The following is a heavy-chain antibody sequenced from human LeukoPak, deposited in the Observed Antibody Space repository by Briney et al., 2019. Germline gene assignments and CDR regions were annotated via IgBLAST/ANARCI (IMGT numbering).Heavy chain of an antibody. J-gene: IGHJ6*04. CDR1: GFNFRSHE. D-gene: IGHD3-10*02. Sequence: GGSLRLSCAASGFNFRSHEMNWVRQAPGKGLEWVSYISSSGSTIYYADSVKGRFTISRDNAKNSLYLQMNSLRAEDTAVYYCAELGITMIGGVWGKGTTVTISS. CDR2: ISSSGSTI. V-gene: IGHV3-48*03. CDR3: AELGITMIGGV.